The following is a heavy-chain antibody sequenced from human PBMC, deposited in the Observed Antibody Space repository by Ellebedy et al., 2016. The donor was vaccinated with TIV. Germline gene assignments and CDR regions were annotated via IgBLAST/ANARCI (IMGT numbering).Heavy chain of an antibody. CDR2: ISAYNGNT. D-gene: IGHD3-22*01. CDR3: ARGLRYYDSSGYPN. V-gene: IGHV1-18*01. Sequence: ASVKVSCXASGYTFTSYGISWVRQAPGQGLEWMGWISAYNGNTNYAQKLQGRVTMTTDTSTSTAYMELSSLRSEDTAVYYCARGLRYYDSSGYPNWGQGTLVTVSS. J-gene: IGHJ4*02. CDR1: GYTFTSYG.